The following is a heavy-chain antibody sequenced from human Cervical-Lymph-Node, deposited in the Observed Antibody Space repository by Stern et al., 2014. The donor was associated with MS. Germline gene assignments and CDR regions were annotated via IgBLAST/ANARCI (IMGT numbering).Heavy chain of an antibody. Sequence: QVQLVESGPGLVKPSGTLSLTCTVSAGSISSNHWWSWVRQAPGKGLEWIGGIHHSGGTKYNPSLKSRVTISVDKSNNQISLILTSVTAADTAVYYCARASLLRFLGGSWFDPWGQGTQVIVSS. CDR2: IHHSGGT. CDR3: ARASLLRFLGGSWFDP. D-gene: IGHD3-3*01. V-gene: IGHV4-4*02. CDR1: AGSISSNHW. J-gene: IGHJ5*02.